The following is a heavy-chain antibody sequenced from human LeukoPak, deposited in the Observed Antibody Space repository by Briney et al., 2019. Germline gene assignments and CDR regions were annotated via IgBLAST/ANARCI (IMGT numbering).Heavy chain of an antibody. CDR3: ARAFSVRFMVTPYFDY. V-gene: IGHV4-39*07. J-gene: IGHJ4*02. CDR2: IYYSGST. CDR1: AGSISSSSYY. D-gene: IGHD4-23*01. Sequence: SEPLSLTCTVSAGSISSSSYYWGWIRQPPGKGLEWIGNIYYSGSTYYNPSRKSRVTISVDTSKKHFSLKVTSVTAADTAVYYCARAFSVRFMVTPYFDYWGQGPLVTVSS.